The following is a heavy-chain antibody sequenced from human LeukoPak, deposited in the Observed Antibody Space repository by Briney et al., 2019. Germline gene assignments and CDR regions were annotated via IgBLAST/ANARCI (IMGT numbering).Heavy chain of an antibody. V-gene: IGHV3-74*01. CDR1: GFTLRSYW. Sequence: GGSLRLSCAASGFTLRSYWMHWVRQAPGKGLVWVSRINSDGISTTYADSVKGRFTISRDNAKNTLYLQMNSLRAEDTAVYYCARAPDRSGWSTFEYWGQGTLVTVSS. D-gene: IGHD6-19*01. CDR3: ARAPDRSGWSTFEY. J-gene: IGHJ4*02. CDR2: INSDGIST.